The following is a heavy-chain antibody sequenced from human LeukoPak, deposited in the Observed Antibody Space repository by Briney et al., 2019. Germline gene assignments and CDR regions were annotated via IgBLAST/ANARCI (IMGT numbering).Heavy chain of an antibody. CDR1: GFTFSSYG. J-gene: IGHJ5*02. Sequence: GVSLRLSCAASGFTFSSYGMHWVRQAPGKGLEWVAFIRYDGSNKYYADSVKGRFTISRDNSKNTLYLQMNSLRAEDTAVYYCAKGQLRTYKWFDPWGQGTLVTVSS. V-gene: IGHV3-30*02. D-gene: IGHD2-2*01. CDR2: IRYDGSNK. CDR3: AKGQLRTYKWFDP.